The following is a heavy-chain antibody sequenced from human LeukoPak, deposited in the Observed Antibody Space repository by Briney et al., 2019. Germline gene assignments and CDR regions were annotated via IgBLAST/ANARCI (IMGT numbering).Heavy chain of an antibody. J-gene: IGHJ4*02. CDR3: ARVSVLEWLPKDY. CDR1: GGPISSYY. V-gene: IGHV4-59*01. CDR2: IYYSGST. D-gene: IGHD3-3*01. Sequence: SETLSLTCTVSGGPISSYYWSWIRQPPGKGLEWIGYIYYSGSTNYNPSLKSRVTISVDTSKNQFSLKLSSVTAADTAVYYCARVSVLEWLPKDYWGQGTLVTVSS.